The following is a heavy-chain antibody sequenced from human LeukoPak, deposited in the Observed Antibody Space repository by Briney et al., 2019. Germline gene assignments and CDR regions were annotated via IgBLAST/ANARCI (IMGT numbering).Heavy chain of an antibody. V-gene: IGHV3-9*01. CDR1: GFTFDDYA. J-gene: IGHJ6*02. Sequence: GRSPRLSCAASGFTFDDYAMHWVRQAPGKGLEWVSGISWNSGSIGYADSVKGRFTISRDNAKNSLYLQMNSLRAEDTALYYCARIQNRYYYGMDVWGQGTTVTVSS. D-gene: IGHD2/OR15-2a*01. CDR3: ARIQNRYYYGMDV. CDR2: ISWNSGSI.